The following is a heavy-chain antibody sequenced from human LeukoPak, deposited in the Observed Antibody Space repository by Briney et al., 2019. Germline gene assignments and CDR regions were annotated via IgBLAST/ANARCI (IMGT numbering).Heavy chain of an antibody. CDR2: ISAYNGNT. D-gene: IGHD3-22*01. Sequence: ASVKVSCKASGYTFTSYGISWVRQAPGQGLEWMGWISAYNGNTNYAQKFQGRVTMTRDTSISTAYMELSRLRSDDTAVYYCARGVDYYDSSGYLGYWGQGTLVTVSS. J-gene: IGHJ4*02. CDR1: GYTFTSYG. V-gene: IGHV1-18*01. CDR3: ARGVDYYDSSGYLGY.